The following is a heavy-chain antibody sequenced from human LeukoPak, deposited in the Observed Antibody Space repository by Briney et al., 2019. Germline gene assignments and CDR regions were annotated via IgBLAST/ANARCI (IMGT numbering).Heavy chain of an antibody. CDR1: GFTFSNYE. CDR3: ARGSRVIDY. Sequence: GGSLRLSCAASGFTFSNYELNWVRQAPGKGLEWVSYISHSGRTIYSADSVKGRFTISRDNAKNSLYLQMNSLRAEDTAVYYCARGSRVIDYWGQGTLVTVSS. D-gene: IGHD2-15*01. V-gene: IGHV3-48*03. CDR2: ISHSGRTI. J-gene: IGHJ4*02.